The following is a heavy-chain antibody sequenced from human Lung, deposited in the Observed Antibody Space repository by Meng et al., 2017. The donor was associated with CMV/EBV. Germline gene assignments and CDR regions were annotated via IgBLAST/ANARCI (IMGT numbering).Heavy chain of an antibody. CDR3: ARGYYYDSKVEHY. V-gene: IGHV3-7*01. J-gene: IGHJ4*02. D-gene: IGHD3-22*01. CDR2: IKQDGSEK. CDR1: GFTFSSYW. Sequence: ESXKISXAASGFTFSSYWMSWVRQAPGKGLEWVANIKQDGSEKYYVDSVKGRFTISRDNAKNSLYLQMNSLRAEDTAVYYCARGYYYDSKVEHYWGQGTLVTVSS.